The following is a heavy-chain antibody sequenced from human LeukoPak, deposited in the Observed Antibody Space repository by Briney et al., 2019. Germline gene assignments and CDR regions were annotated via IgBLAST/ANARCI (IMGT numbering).Heavy chain of an antibody. Sequence: SETLSLTCTVSGGSTSSYYWSWIRQPPGKGLEWIGYIYYSGSTNYNPSLKSRVTISVDTSKNQFSLKLSSVSAADTSVYYCASRSVVRGVIRHYYGMDFWGQGTTVTVSS. J-gene: IGHJ6*02. D-gene: IGHD3-10*01. CDR3: ASRSVVRGVIRHYYGMDF. V-gene: IGHV4-59*01. CDR2: IYYSGST. CDR1: GGSTSSYY.